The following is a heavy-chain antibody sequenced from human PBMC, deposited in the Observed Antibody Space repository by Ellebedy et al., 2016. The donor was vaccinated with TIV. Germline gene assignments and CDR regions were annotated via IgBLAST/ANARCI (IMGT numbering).Heavy chain of an antibody. CDR3: AKDNLYLPDYYGSGSYPY. CDR2: ISGSGGST. CDR1: GFTFSSYA. Sequence: GGSLRLSXAASGFTFSSYAMSWVRQAPGKGLEWVSAISGSGGSTYYADSVKGRFTISRDNSKNTLYLQMNSLRAEDTAVYYCAKDNLYLPDYYGSGSYPYWGQGTLVTVSS. V-gene: IGHV3-23*01. D-gene: IGHD3-10*01. J-gene: IGHJ4*02.